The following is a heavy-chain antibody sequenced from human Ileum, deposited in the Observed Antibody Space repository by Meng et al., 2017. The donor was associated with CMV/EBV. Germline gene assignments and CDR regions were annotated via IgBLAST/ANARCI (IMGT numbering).Heavy chain of an antibody. J-gene: IGHJ4*02. Sequence: VLLQEAGPGPVKPSQTLSLTCTVSGDSLSTGDYYWSWIRQPPGKGPEWIGYIYYSGSTLYNPSLKSPVTISLDKSKNQFSLRLRSVTAADTAAYFCAREGGGWYFDSWGQGTLVTVSS. V-gene: IGHV4-30-4*01. CDR3: AREGGGWYFDS. CDR2: IYYSGST. D-gene: IGHD6-19*01. CDR1: GDSLSTGDYY.